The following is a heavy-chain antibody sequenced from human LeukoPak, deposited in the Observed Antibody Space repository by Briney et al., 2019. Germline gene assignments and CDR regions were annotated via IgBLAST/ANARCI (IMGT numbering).Heavy chain of an antibody. CDR3: AREGDYYYYYMDV. J-gene: IGHJ6*03. V-gene: IGHV4-61*02. CDR2: IYTSGST. Sequence: SETLSLTCTVSGGSITSGGYYWSWIRQPAGKGLEWIGRIYTSGSTNYNPSLKSRVTMSVDTSKNQFSLKLSSVTAADTAVYYCAREGDYYYYYMDVWGKGTTVTVSS. CDR1: GGSITSGGYY.